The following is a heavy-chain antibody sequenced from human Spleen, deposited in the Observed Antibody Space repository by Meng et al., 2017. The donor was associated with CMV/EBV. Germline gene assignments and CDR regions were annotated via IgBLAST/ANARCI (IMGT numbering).Heavy chain of an antibody. CDR3: ARGPYYDFPGCMDV. Sequence: ASVKVSCKASGYTFTGYYMHWVRQAPGQGLEWMGWISPDSGATNYAHKFQGRVTMNRDKAITAVYMELRSLRSEDTAVYYCARGPYYDFPGCMDVWGQGTTVTVSS. CDR1: GYTFTGYY. CDR2: ISPDSGAT. J-gene: IGHJ6*02. V-gene: IGHV1-2*07. D-gene: IGHD3-3*01.